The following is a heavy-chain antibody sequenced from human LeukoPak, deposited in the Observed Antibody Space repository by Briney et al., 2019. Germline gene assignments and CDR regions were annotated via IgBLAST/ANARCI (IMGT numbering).Heavy chain of an antibody. CDR1: GFTFSSYG. Sequence: GGSLRLSCAASGFTFSSYGMHWVRQAPGKGLEWVAFIRYDGSNKYYADSVKGRFTISRDNSKNTLYLQMNSLRAGDTAVYYCAICSGGSCYHEYFQHWGQGTLVTVSS. CDR2: IRYDGSNK. D-gene: IGHD2-15*01. V-gene: IGHV3-30*02. J-gene: IGHJ1*01. CDR3: AICSGGSCYHEYFQH.